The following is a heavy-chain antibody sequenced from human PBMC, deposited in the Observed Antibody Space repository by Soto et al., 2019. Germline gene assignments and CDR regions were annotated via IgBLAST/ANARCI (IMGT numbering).Heavy chain of an antibody. V-gene: IGHV3-13*01. Sequence: GGSLRLSCAASGFTFSSYDMHWVRQATGKGLEWVSAIGTAGDTYYPGSVKGRFTISRENAKNSLYLQINSLRAGATAVYYCARAPRYSSSCYHFDSWGKGPLVTVPS. J-gene: IGHJ4*02. CDR1: GFTFSSYD. D-gene: IGHD6-13*01. CDR3: ARAPRYSSSCYHFDS. CDR2: IGTAGDT.